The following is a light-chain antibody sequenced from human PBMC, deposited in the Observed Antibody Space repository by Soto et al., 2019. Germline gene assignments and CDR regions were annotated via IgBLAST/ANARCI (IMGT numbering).Light chain of an antibody. J-gene: IGKJ1*01. V-gene: IGKV3-20*01. Sequence: EIVMTQSPATLSVSPGERATPSCRASQSVSSNLAWYQQKPGQAPRLLIYGASSRATGIPDRFSGSGSGTDFTLIVRRLEPEDFAVYYCQQYGSSPWTFGQGTKVDI. CDR1: QSVSSN. CDR2: GAS. CDR3: QQYGSSPWT.